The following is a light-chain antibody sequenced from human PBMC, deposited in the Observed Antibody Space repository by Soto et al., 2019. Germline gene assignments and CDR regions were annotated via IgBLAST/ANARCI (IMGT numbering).Light chain of an antibody. J-gene: IGKJ1*01. CDR3: QQYGSSPST. CDR1: QSVSSSY. V-gene: IGKV3-20*01. CDR2: DAS. Sequence: EIVLTQSPGTLSLSPGERATLSCRASQSVSSSYLAWYQQRPGQAPRLLIYDASSRATGIPDRFSGSGSGTDFTLTISRLEPEDFAVYYCQQYGSSPSTSGQGTKVEIK.